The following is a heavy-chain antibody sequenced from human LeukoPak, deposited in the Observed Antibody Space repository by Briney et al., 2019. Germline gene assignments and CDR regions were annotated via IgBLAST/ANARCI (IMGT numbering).Heavy chain of an antibody. J-gene: IGHJ5*02. D-gene: IGHD3-22*01. CDR3: ARVYSYDSSGYPNWFDP. V-gene: IGHV1-69*04. CDR1: GGTFSSYA. Sequence: ASVKVSCKASGGTFSSYAISWVRQAPGQGLEWMGRIIPILGIANYAQKFQGRVTITADKSTSTAYMELSSLRSEDTAVYYCARVYSYDSSGYPNWFDPWGQGTLVTVSS. CDR2: IIPILGIA.